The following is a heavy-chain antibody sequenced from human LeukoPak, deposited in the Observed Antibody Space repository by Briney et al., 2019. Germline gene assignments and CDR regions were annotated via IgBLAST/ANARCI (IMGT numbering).Heavy chain of an antibody. CDR3: ARDVDWNYFDY. Sequence: GGFLRLSCAASGFTFSSYAMHWVRQAPGKGLEWVAVISYDGSNKYYADSVKGRFTISRDNSKNTLYLQMNSLRAEDTAVYYCARDVDWNYFDYWGQGTLVTVSS. D-gene: IGHD1-1*01. J-gene: IGHJ4*02. CDR2: ISYDGSNK. CDR1: GFTFSSYA. V-gene: IGHV3-30-3*01.